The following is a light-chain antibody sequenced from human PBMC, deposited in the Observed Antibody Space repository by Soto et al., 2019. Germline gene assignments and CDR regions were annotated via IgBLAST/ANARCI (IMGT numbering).Light chain of an antibody. Sequence: QSALTQPASVSGSPGQSITVSCTGTSSDIGGYNYVSWYQQHPGKAPKLMVYEVTNRPSGVSDRFSGFKSGNTASLTISGLQGDDEGYYYCSSYTSRSTLYVFGTGTKLTVL. CDR1: SSDIGGYNY. V-gene: IGLV2-14*01. CDR3: SSYTSRSTLYV. CDR2: EVT. J-gene: IGLJ1*01.